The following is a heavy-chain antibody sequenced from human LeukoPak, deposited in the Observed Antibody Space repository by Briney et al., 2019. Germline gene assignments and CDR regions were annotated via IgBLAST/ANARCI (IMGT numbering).Heavy chain of an antibody. V-gene: IGHV4-4*09. J-gene: IGHJ4*02. CDR1: GGSISSYY. CDR3: ASGLRYFDLYY. Sequence: PSETLSLTCTVSGGSISSYYWSWIRQPAGKGLESIGHISTSGSTNYNPSLKSRVTISVDTSKNQFSLKLSSVTAADTAVYYCASGLRYFDLYYWGQGTLVTVSS. CDR2: ISTSGST. D-gene: IGHD3-9*01.